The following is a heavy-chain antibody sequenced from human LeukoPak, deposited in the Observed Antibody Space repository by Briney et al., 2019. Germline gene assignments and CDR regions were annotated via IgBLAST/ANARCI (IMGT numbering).Heavy chain of an antibody. CDR3: ARGMVRGVRQDYFDY. Sequence: SETLSLTCTVSGGSISSYYWSWIRQPPGKGLEWIGYIYYSGSTNYNPSLKSRVTISVDTSKNQFSLKLSSVTAADTAVYYCARGMVRGVRQDYFDYWGQGTLVTVSS. CDR1: GGSISSYY. J-gene: IGHJ4*02. V-gene: IGHV4-59*01. CDR2: IYYSGST. D-gene: IGHD3-10*01.